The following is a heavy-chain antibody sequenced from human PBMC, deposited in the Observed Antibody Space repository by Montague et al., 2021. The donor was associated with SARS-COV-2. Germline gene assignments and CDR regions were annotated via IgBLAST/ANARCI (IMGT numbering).Heavy chain of an antibody. CDR2: IKEDGSDK. CDR1: GFTFSSYW. D-gene: IGHD3-3*01. V-gene: IGHV3-7*03. J-gene: IGHJ4*02. Sequence: SLRLSCAASGFTFSSYWMSWVRQAPGKGLEWVANIKEDGSDKYFVDSVKGRFTISRDNAKESLYLQMNSLRADDTAVYYCARGDDFWSGDYPGHFAHWGQGILVIVSS. CDR3: ARGDDFWSGDYPGHFAH.